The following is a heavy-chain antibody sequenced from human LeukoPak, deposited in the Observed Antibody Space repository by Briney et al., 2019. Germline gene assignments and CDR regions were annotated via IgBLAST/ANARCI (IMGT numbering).Heavy chain of an antibody. CDR2: IAVASGNT. CDR1: GFPFTSSS. CDR3: AAVFGSGYYYYFDC. Sequence: SVKVSCKASGFPFTSSSMQWVRQARGQRLEWIGSIAVASGNTNYAQKFQGRVTITRDMSTSTAYMELSSLRSEDTAVYYCAAVFGSGYYYYFDCWGQGTLVTVSS. J-gene: IGHJ4*02. D-gene: IGHD3-22*01. V-gene: IGHV1-58*02.